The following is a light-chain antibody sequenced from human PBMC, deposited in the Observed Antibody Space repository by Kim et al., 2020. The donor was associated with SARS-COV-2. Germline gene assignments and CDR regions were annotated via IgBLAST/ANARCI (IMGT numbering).Light chain of an antibody. CDR2: AAS. J-gene: IGKJ4*01. CDR1: QSITNW. V-gene: IGKV1-5*03. Sequence: ASVGDRITITCRASQSITNWLAWYRQKPGKAPKLLIYAASTLENGVPSRFSGSGSGTEFTLTISSLQPDDVATYYCQQYSGSSPPFGGGTKVDIK. CDR3: QQYSGSSPP.